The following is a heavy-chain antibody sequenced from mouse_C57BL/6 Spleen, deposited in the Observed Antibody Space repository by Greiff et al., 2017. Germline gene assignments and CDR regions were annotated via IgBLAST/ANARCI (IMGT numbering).Heavy chain of an antibody. J-gene: IGHJ2*01. V-gene: IGHV1-69*01. CDR2: IDPSDSYT. CDR1: GYTFTSYW. CDR3: ARGLRNFDY. Sequence: LQQPGAELVMPGASVKLSCKASGYTFTSYWMHWVKQRPGQGLEWIGEIDPSDSYTDYNQKFKGKSTLTVDKSSSTAYMQLSSLTSEDSAVYYCARGLRNFDYWGQGTTLTVSS. D-gene: IGHD1-1*01.